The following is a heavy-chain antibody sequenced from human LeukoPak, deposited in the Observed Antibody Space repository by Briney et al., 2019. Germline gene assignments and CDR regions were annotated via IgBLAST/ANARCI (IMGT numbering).Heavy chain of an antibody. CDR2: INSDGSIT. D-gene: IGHD1-26*01. CDR3: ARGRIAGAGSFDY. J-gene: IGHJ4*02. Sequence: GGSLRLSCVASGFTFSSYWMYWVRQAPGKGLVWVSRINSDGSITSYADSVKGRFTISGDNAKNTLYLQMNSLRAEDTAVYYCARGRIAGAGSFDYWGQGTLVTVSS. V-gene: IGHV3-74*01. CDR1: GFTFSSYW.